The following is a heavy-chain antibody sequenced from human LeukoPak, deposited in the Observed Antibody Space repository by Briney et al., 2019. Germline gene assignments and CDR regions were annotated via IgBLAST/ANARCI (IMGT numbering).Heavy chain of an antibody. CDR2: INPDSGGT. CDR1: GYTFIGYY. Sequence: ASVKVSCKASGYTFIGYYIHWVRQAPGQGLEWMGWINPDSGGTNYAQKFKGRVTVTRDTSISTAYMELSRLRSDDTAVYYCARDLGGVAVAAHFDYWGQGTLVTVSS. D-gene: IGHD6-19*01. CDR3: ARDLGGVAVAAHFDY. V-gene: IGHV1-2*02. J-gene: IGHJ4*02.